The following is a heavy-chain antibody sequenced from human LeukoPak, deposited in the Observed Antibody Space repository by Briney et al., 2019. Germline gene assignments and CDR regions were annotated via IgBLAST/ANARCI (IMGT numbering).Heavy chain of an antibody. CDR2: IKQDGSEK. CDR1: GFTFSSYW. V-gene: IGHV3-7*01. CDR3: ARVGAAAGPLRGYFDY. J-gene: IGHJ4*02. Sequence: GGSLRLSCAASGFTFSSYWMSWVRQAPGKGLERVANIKQDGSEKYYVDSVKGRFTISRDNAKNSLYLQMNSLRAEDTAVYYCARVGAAAGPLRGYFDYWGQGTLVTVSS. D-gene: IGHD6-13*01.